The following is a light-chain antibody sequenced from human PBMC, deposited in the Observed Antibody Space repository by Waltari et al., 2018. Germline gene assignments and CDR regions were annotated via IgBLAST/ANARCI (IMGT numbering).Light chain of an antibody. CDR3: CSYAGSYTHYV. J-gene: IGLJ1*01. CDR2: DVS. Sequence: QSALTQPRSVSGSPGQSVTISCTGTSSDVGSYNDLSWYQQHPGKAPKLMIYDVSKRPSGVPDRFSGSKSGNTASLTFSGLQAEDEADYYCCSYAGSYTHYVFGTGTKVTVL. V-gene: IGLV2-11*01. CDR1: SSDVGSYND.